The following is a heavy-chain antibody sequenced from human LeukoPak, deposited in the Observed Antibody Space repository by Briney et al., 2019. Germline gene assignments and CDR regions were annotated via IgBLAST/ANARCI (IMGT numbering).Heavy chain of an antibody. J-gene: IGHJ6*02. CDR2: IYYSGST. Sequence: SETLSLTCPVSGGSISSYYWSWIRQPPGKGLEWIGYIYYSGSTNYNPSLKSRVTISVDTSKNLFSLKVSSVTAADTAVYYCARGRSNYYGMDVWGQGTTVTVSS. CDR1: GGSISSYY. V-gene: IGHV4-59*01. CDR3: ARGRSNYYGMDV. D-gene: IGHD1-26*01.